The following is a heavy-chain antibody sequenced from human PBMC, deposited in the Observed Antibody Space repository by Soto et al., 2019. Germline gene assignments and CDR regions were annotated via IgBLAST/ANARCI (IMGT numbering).Heavy chain of an antibody. Sequence: GGSLRLSCAASGFTFISYWMHWVRQAPGKGLVWVSRINSDGSSTSYADSVKGRFTISRDNAKNTLYLQMNSLRAEDTAVYYCARGHTAMAGYYYYGMDVWGQGTTVTVSS. CDR1: GFTFISYW. CDR2: INSDGSST. J-gene: IGHJ6*02. CDR3: ARGHTAMAGYYYYGMDV. D-gene: IGHD5-18*01. V-gene: IGHV3-74*01.